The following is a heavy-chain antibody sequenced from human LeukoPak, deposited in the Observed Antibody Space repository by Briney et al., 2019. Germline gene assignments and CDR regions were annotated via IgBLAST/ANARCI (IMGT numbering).Heavy chain of an antibody. CDR3: ASRSVDIVATTFHWYFDL. V-gene: IGHV4-59*08. J-gene: IGHJ2*01. Sequence: SETLSLTCTVSGGSISSYYWSWIRQPPGKGLEWIGYIYYSGSTNYNPSLKSRVTISVDTSKNQFSLKLSSVTAADTAVYYCASRSVDIVATTFHWYFDLWGRGTLVTVSS. CDR1: GGSISSYY. D-gene: IGHD5-12*01. CDR2: IYYSGST.